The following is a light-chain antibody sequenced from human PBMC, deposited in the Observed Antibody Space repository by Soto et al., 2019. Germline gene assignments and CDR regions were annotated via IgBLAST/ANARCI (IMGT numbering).Light chain of an antibody. Sequence: QSVLTQPPSVSGAPGQRVTISCTGSSSNIGAGYDVHWYQQLPGTAPKLLIYRNSNRPSGVPDRFSGSKSGTSAALAITGLQAEDEAEYYCQSYDSSLSGSVFGGGTKLTVL. CDR2: RNS. V-gene: IGLV1-40*01. CDR1: SSNIGAGYD. J-gene: IGLJ3*02. CDR3: QSYDSSLSGSV.